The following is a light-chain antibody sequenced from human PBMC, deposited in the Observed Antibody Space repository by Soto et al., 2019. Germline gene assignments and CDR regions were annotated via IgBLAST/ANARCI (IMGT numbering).Light chain of an antibody. CDR3: QQHSNWPLT. CDR1: QSVSSY. Sequence: EIVLTQSPATLSLSPGERATLSCRASQSVSSYFAWYQQKPGQAPRLLIYDASSRATGIPARFSGSGSGTDFTLTISSLEPEDFAVYYCQQHSNWPLTFGQGTRVEIK. V-gene: IGKV3-11*01. J-gene: IGKJ1*01. CDR2: DAS.